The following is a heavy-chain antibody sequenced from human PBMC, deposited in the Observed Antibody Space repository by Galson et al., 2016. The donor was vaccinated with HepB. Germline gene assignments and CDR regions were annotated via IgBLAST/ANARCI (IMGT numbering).Heavy chain of an antibody. D-gene: IGHD1-14*01. J-gene: IGHJ6*04. V-gene: IGHV3-23*01. CDR1: GFTSTNYA. Sequence: SLRLSCAASGFTSTNYAMNWVRQAPGKGLEWVSTISTGGGATYYAASVKGRFTISRDNSKSTLYLQMSSLRVEDTALYYCARGNHLDVWGRGTTVTVSS. CDR3: ARGNHLDV. CDR2: ISTGGGAT.